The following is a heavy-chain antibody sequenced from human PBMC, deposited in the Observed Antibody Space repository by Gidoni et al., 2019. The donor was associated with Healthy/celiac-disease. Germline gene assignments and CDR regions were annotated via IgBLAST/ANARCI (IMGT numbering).Heavy chain of an antibody. D-gene: IGHD6-19*01. CDR2: IYTSGST. J-gene: IGHJ6*02. CDR1: GGSISSGSYY. Sequence: QVQLQESGPGLVKPSQTLSLTCTVSGGSISSGSYYWSWIRQPAGKGLEWIGRIYTSGSTNYNPSLKSRVTISVDTSKNQFSLKLSSVTAADTAVYYCARGGYSSGRRMDVWGQGTTVTVSS. CDR3: ARGGYSSGRRMDV. V-gene: IGHV4-61*02.